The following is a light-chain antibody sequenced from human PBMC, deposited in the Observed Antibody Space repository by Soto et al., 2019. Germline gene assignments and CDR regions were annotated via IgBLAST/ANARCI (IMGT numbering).Light chain of an antibody. CDR3: QTYASFNV. CDR1: SGSITSNF. V-gene: IGLV6-57*04. Sequence: NFMLTQPHSVSESPGKTVTISCTRSSGSITSNFVQWYQQRPGSAPTTVIYEVNERPSGVPDRFSASIDSSSISASLTISELKTEDEADYYCQTYASFNVFGTGTKLTVL. J-gene: IGLJ1*01. CDR2: EVN.